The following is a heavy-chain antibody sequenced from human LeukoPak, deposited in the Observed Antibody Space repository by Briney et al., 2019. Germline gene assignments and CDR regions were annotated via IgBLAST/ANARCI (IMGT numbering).Heavy chain of an antibody. CDR3: AKHRLVRALFTDYYFDY. Sequence: GGSLILSCAASEFTFSSFAMSWVRQAPGKGLEWVSTISVNGGSTYYAESVKGRFTISRDNSKNTLSLQMNSLRAADTAIYYCAKHRLVRALFTDYYFDYWGQGTLVTVSS. J-gene: IGHJ4*02. D-gene: IGHD3-10*01. CDR2: ISVNGGST. V-gene: IGHV3-23*01. CDR1: EFTFSSFA.